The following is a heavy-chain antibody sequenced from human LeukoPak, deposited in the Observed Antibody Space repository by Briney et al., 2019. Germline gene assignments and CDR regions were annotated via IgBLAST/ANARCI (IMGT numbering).Heavy chain of an antibody. CDR2: IHSTGRT. V-gene: IGHV4-59*11. Sequence: PQTLSLTCTVSGDSITRHYWNWIRQSPGKALEWIGYIHSTGRTNTNPSLRSRVTISVDTSNRQFSLKLNSVTAADTAVYSCARSGDSPSFDSWGQGTLVTVSS. CDR1: GDSITRHY. CDR3: ARSGDSPSFDS. J-gene: IGHJ4*02. D-gene: IGHD4-17*01.